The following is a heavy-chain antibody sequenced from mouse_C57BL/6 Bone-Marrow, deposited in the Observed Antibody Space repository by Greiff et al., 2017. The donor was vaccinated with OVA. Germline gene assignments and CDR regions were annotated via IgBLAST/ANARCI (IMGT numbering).Heavy chain of an antibody. V-gene: IGHV1-81*01. Sequence: VQLQQSGAELARSGASVKLSCKASGYTFTSYGISWVKQRTGQGLEWIGEIYPRSGNTYYNEKFKGKATLTADKSSSTAYMELRSLTSEDSAVYFCARDYYGSSMSPYWGQGTTLTVSS. D-gene: IGHD1-1*01. CDR2: IYPRSGNT. CDR3: ARDYYGSSMSPY. J-gene: IGHJ2*01. CDR1: GYTFTSYG.